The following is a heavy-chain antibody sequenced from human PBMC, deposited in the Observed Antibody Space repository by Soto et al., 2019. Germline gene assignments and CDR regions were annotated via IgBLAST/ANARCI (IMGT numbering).Heavy chain of an antibody. CDR3: ARDLWRVFGEVAGKGY. J-gene: IGHJ4*02. Sequence: EVQLLESGGGLVQPGGSLRLSCAASGFTFSRFAMTWVRQAPGKGLEGVSGISDSGGNTYYADSVKGRFTISRDNSKNTLYLQMNSLRAEDTAIYYCARDLWRVFGEVAGKGYWGQGTLVTVSS. CDR2: ISDSGGNT. CDR1: GFTFSRFA. V-gene: IGHV3-23*01. D-gene: IGHD6-19*01.